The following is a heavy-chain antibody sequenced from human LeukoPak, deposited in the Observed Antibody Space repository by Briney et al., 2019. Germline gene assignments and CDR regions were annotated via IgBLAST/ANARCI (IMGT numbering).Heavy chain of an antibody. Sequence: GGSLRLSCAASGFTFSTYAMNWVRQAPGKGLEWVSTISGSGDSTYYADSVKGRFTISRDNSKNTLLLQMNSLRAEDTAVYYCAKGGAGYCSSTSCLYYFDYWGQGTLVTVST. D-gene: IGHD2-2*01. CDR2: ISGSGDST. V-gene: IGHV3-23*01. CDR3: AKGGAGYCSSTSCLYYFDY. CDR1: GFTFSTYA. J-gene: IGHJ4*02.